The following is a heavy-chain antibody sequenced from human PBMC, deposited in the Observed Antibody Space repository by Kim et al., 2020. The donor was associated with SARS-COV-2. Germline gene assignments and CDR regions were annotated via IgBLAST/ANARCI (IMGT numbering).Heavy chain of an antibody. CDR2: INHSGST. Sequence: SETLSLTCAVYGGSFSNYYWSWIRQPPGKGLEWIGEINHSGSTNYNPSLKSRVTISVDTSKNQLSLKLRSVTAEDTAVYYCARAAIVVVPAALGLGLYYYYYMDVWGKGTTVTVSS. CDR3: ARAAIVVVPAALGLGLYYYYYMDV. V-gene: IGHV4-34*01. D-gene: IGHD2-2*01. CDR1: GGSFSNYY. J-gene: IGHJ6*03.